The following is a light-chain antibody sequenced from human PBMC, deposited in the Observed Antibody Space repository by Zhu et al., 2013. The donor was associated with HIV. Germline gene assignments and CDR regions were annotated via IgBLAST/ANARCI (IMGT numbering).Light chain of an antibody. CDR2: GAS. CDR3: QQFGSTPYT. J-gene: IGKJ2*01. Sequence: EIVLTQSPGTLSLSPGERATLSCRASQSLSSNYLAWYQQKPGQAPRLLIYGASSRATAVPDRFSGSGSGTDFTLTISRLEPEDFAVYYCQQFGSTPYTFGQGTKLEIK. CDR1: QSLSSNY. V-gene: IGKV3-20*01.